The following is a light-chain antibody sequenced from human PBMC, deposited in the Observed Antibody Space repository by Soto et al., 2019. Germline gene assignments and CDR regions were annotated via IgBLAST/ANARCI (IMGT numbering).Light chain of an antibody. CDR2: AAS. CDR1: QSISSY. V-gene: IGKV1-39*01. J-gene: IGKJ2*01. CDR3: QQSYSTPYT. Sequence: DIQMTQSPSSLSASVGDRVTITCPASQSISSYLNWYQQKPGKAPKLLIYAASSLQGGVPSRFSGSGSGTDFTLTISSLQPEDFATYYCQQSYSTPYTFGQGTKLEIK.